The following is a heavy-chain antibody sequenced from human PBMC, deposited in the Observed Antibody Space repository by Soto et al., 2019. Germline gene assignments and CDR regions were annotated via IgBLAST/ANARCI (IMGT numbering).Heavy chain of an antibody. CDR3: ARENLYDWLPYPADY. CDR2: ISSSSNYI. Sequence: PGGSLRLSCAAPGFSFSTYNMNWVRQAPGKGLEWVSSISSSSNYIYYEDSVKGRFTISRDNAKNSLHLQMNSLRAEDTAVYFCARENLYDWLPYPADYWGQGTLVTVSS. CDR1: GFSFSTYN. J-gene: IGHJ4*02. D-gene: IGHD3-9*01. V-gene: IGHV3-21*01.